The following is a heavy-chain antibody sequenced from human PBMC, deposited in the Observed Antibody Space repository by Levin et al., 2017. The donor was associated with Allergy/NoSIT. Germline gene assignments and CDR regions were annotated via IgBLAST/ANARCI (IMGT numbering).Heavy chain of an antibody. CDR3: ARYFCTRDDICQCFDS. V-gene: IGHV4-59*02. D-gene: IGHD2-8*01. J-gene: IGHJ4*02. CDR1: GGSVSGYY. CDR2: IHYRGDT. Sequence: MAGGSLRLSCTVSGGSVSGYYWSWIRQPPGQGLEWIGYIHYRGDTNYSPSLKSRATISVDTSKNQLSLKLTSLTAADTAVYYCARYFCTRDDICQCFDSWGQGTLVTVSP.